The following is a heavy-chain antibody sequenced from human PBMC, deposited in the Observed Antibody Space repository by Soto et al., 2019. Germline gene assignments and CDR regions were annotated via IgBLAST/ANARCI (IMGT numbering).Heavy chain of an antibody. V-gene: IGHV3-30*18. CDR3: GKDTLDCSGGDCPLYYYYGMDV. D-gene: IGHD2-15*01. CDR2: ISNDGTNK. Sequence: PVGSLRLSCATSGFAFRSYGMHWVRQAPGKGLEWLAVISNDGTNKFFADSVKGRLTLSRDNARNTLYLQINSLRAEDTAVYFCGKDTLDCSGGDCPLYYYYGMDVWGQGTTVTVSS. CDR1: GFAFRSYG. J-gene: IGHJ6*02.